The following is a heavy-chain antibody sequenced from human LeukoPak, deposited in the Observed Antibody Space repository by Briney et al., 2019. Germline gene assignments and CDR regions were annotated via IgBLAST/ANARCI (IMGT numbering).Heavy chain of an antibody. D-gene: IGHD6-13*01. CDR3: AKGYSSSWYCAGYFQH. V-gene: IGHV3-23*01. Sequence: GGSLRLSCAASGFTFSSYAMSCARQAPXXXLECGSALSGSGGSTHYADSVKHRLTISRDNSKNTLYLQMNRLRAEDAAVYYCAKGYSSSWYCAGYFQHWGQGTVVTVSS. CDR2: LSGSGGST. J-gene: IGHJ1*01. CDR1: GFTFSSYA.